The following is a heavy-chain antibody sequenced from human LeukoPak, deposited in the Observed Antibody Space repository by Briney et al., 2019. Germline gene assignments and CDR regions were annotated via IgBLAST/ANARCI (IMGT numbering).Heavy chain of an antibody. Sequence: GGSLRLPCAASGFTFSSYAMSWVRQAPGKGLEWVSYISSSGNTIDYADSVKGRFTISRDNAKNSMYLQMVSLRAEDTAVYYCARLRGYSYGYGDYRGQGTLVTVSS. CDR3: ARLRGYSYGYGDY. CDR2: ISSSGNTI. CDR1: GFTFSSYA. D-gene: IGHD5-18*01. J-gene: IGHJ4*02. V-gene: IGHV3-48*03.